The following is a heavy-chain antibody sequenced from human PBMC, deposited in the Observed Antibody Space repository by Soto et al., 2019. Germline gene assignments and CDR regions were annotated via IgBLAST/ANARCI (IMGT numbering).Heavy chain of an antibody. CDR3: VRGGHGSGSYLGSS. CDR2: IRQDGGAQ. CDR1: RFTFNTYW. J-gene: IGHJ5*02. D-gene: IGHD3-10*01. V-gene: IGHV3-7*03. Sequence: PXVCLRLSCVASRFTFNTYWMSWVRQTPGKGLEWVANIRQDGGAQYYVDSVKGRFTISRDNAKNSVYLQMDSLRVEDTAVYYCVRGGHGSGSYLGSSWGQGILVTVSS.